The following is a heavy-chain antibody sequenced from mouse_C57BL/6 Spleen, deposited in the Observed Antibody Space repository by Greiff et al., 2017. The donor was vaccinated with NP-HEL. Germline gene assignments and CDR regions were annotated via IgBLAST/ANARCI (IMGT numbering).Heavy chain of an antibody. D-gene: IGHD2-3*01. V-gene: IGHV1-54*01. CDR3: ARGWLLPYWYFDV. J-gene: IGHJ1*03. CDR1: GYAFTNYL. Sequence: VQLQQSGAELVRPGTSVKVSCKASGYAFTNYLIEWVKQRPGQGLEWIGVINPGSGGTNYNEKFKGKATLTADKSSSTAYMQLSSLTSEDSAVYFCARGWLLPYWYFDVWGTGTTVTVSS. CDR2: INPGSGGT.